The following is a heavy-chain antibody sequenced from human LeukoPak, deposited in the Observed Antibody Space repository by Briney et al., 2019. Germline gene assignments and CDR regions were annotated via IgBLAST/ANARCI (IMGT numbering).Heavy chain of an antibody. J-gene: IGHJ4*02. CDR3: ARWYYDILTGYYALYYFDY. CDR2: ISAYNGNT. D-gene: IGHD3-9*01. Sequence: ASVKVSCKASGYTFTSYGISWVRQAPGQGLEWMGWISAYNGNTNYAQKLQGRVTTTTDTSTSTAYMELRSLRSDDTAVYYCARWYYDILTGYYALYYFDYWGQGTLVTVSS. CDR1: GYTFTSYG. V-gene: IGHV1-18*04.